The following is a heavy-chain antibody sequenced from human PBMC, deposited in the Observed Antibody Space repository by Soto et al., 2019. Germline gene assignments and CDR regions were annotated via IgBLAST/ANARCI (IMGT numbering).Heavy chain of an antibody. CDR3: ATTSPLLRNGYYSGLAY. V-gene: IGHV4-34*02. CDR1: GGSFSGYY. CDR2: ISHSGNT. D-gene: IGHD3-3*01. Sequence: QVQLQPWGAGLLKPSETLSLTCAVFGGSFSGYYWTWIRQPPGKGLEWIGEISHSGNTDYNPSLKSRVTISRDTSKKQFSLRLSSVTAADTAVYYCATTSPLLRNGYYSGLAYWGQGTLITVSS. J-gene: IGHJ4*02.